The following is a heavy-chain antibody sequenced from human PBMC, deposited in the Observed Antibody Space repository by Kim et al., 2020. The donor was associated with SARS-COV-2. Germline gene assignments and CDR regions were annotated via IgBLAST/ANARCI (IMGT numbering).Heavy chain of an antibody. CDR1: GFSFSRHA. CDR3: VREGNGAFDI. CDR2: ISSDGNIK. V-gene: IGHV3-30*04. Sequence: GGSLRLSCAASGFSFSRHAMHWVRQPPGKGLEWVAVISSDGNIKYYAGSVTGRFTISRDNSKDSLYFQMNTLRVEDTAVYFCVREGNGAFDIWGLGTMVTVSS. J-gene: IGHJ3*02. D-gene: IGHD2-8*01.